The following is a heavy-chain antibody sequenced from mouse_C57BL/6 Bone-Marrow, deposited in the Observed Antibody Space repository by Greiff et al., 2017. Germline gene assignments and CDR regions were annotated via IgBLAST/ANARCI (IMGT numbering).Heavy chain of an antibody. CDR1: GFTFSSSA. V-gene: IGHV5-4*01. J-gene: IGHJ1*03. CDR3: ARDEGYYWYFDV. CDR2: ISDGGSYP. Sequence: EVQGVESGGGLVKPGGSLKLSCAASGFTFSSSALSWVRQTPEKRLGWVATISDGGSYPYYPDNVKGRFTISRDNAKNDLYLQMSHLKSEDTAMDYCARDEGYYWYFDVWGTGTTVTVSS.